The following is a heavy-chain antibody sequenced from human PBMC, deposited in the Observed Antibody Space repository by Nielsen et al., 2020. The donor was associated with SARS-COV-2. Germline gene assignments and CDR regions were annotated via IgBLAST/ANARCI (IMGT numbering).Heavy chain of an antibody. D-gene: IGHD3-3*01. Sequence: GGSLRLSCKGSGYSFTSYWISWVRQMPGKGLEWMGRIDASDSYTNYSPSFQGHVTISADKSISTAYLQWSSLKASDTAMYYCARQFSGVTILNWFDPWGQGTLVTVSS. CDR1: GYSFTSYW. CDR2: IDASDSYT. V-gene: IGHV5-10-1*01. J-gene: IGHJ5*02. CDR3: ARQFSGVTILNWFDP.